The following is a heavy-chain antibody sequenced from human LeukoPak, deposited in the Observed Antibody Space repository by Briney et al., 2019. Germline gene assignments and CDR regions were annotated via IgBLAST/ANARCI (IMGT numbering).Heavy chain of an antibody. CDR2: IIPIFGTA. D-gene: IGHD2-15*01. Sequence: SVKVSCTASGGTFSSYAISWVRQAPGQGLEWMGGIIPIFGTANYAQKFQGRVTITADESTSTAYMELSSLRSEDTAVYYCATTGGGYCRGGSCNWFDPWGQGTLVTVSS. CDR1: GGTFSSYA. J-gene: IGHJ5*02. V-gene: IGHV1-69*01. CDR3: ATTGGGYCRGGSCNWFDP.